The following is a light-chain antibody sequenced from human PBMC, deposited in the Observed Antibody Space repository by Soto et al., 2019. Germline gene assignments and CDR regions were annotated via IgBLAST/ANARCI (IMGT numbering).Light chain of an antibody. CDR3: QQTYRSPP. J-gene: IGKJ1*01. CDR1: QSITTF. Sequence: IQMTQSPSSLSASVGDRVTIPCRPSQSITTFLNWYQQTPGKAPKLLIYSTSTLQSVVPSRFSGSGSETAFTLTISSLQPADCATYYCQQTYRSPPFGHGTKVEIK. V-gene: IGKV1-39*01. CDR2: STS.